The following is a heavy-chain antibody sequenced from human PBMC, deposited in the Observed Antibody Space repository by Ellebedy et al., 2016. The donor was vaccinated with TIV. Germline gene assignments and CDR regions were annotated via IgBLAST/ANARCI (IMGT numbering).Heavy chain of an antibody. CDR3: AGGTHYYYGWDV. J-gene: IGHJ6*02. CDR2: IHYTGST. V-gene: IGHV4-61*03. Sequence: GSLRLSXSVSDGSVSNRGYYWAWLRQSPGKGLEWIGHIHYTGSTDYNPSLKSRFSISVDTSKNHFSLIVTSVTAADTAVYFCAGGTHYYYGWDVWGPGTTVIVS. CDR1: DGSVSNRGYY.